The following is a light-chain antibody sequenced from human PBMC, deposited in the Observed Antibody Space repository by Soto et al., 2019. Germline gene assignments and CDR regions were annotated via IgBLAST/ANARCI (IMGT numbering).Light chain of an antibody. Sequence: QSALTRPPSASGSPGESLIISCTGTKNDIGVYDFVSWYQHHPGKAPRLIIYEVVQRPSGVPDRFSGSKSGNTASLTVSGLQAADEADYFCRSYAGSNTYVFGSGTKLTVL. CDR2: EVV. J-gene: IGLJ1*01. V-gene: IGLV2-8*01. CDR3: RSYAGSNTYV. CDR1: KNDIGVYDF.